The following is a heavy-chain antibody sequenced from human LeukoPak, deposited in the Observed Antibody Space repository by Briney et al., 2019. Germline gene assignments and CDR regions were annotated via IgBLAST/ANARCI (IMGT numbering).Heavy chain of an antibody. V-gene: IGHV1-18*01. CDR3: ARVPLNYYYYGMDV. Sequence: ASVEVSCKASGGTFSSYAISWVRQAPGQGLEWMGWISSYNGNTNYAQKLQGRVTMTTDTSTSTAYMELRSLRSDDTAVSYCARVPLNYYYYGMDVWGQGTTVTVSS. CDR1: GGTFSSYA. CDR2: ISSYNGNT. J-gene: IGHJ6*02.